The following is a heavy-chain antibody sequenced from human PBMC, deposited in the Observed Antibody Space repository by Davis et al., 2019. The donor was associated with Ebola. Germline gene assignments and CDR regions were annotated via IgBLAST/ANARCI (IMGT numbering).Heavy chain of an antibody. V-gene: IGHV3-30*18. CDR1: GFTFSSYG. Sequence: GGSLRLSCAASGFTFSSYGMHWVRQAPGKGLEWVAVISYDGSNKYYADSVKGRFTISRDNSKNTLYLQMNSLRAEDTAVYYCAKDPLGHTGENDYWGQGTLVAVSS. D-gene: IGHD2-8*02. J-gene: IGHJ4*02. CDR3: AKDPLGHTGENDY. CDR2: ISYDGSNK.